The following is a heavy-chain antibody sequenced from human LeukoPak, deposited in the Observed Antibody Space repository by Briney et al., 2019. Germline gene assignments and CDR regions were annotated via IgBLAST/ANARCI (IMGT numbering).Heavy chain of an antibody. CDR3: ARRLQPYYFDY. Sequence: GGSLRLSCAASGFIFSRYWMSWVRQAPGKGLEWVAVISYDGSNKYYADSVKGRFTISRDNSKNTLYLQMNSLRAEDTAVYYCARRLQPYYFDYWGQGTLVTVSS. CDR1: GFIFSRYW. CDR2: ISYDGSNK. D-gene: IGHD4-11*01. V-gene: IGHV3-30-3*01. J-gene: IGHJ4*02.